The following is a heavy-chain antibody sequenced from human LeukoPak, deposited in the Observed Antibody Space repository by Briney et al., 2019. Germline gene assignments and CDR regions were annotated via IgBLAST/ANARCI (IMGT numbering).Heavy chain of an antibody. CDR2: ISSGSSFI. CDR1: GFTLSSYS. CDR3: ARDACSGGSCYSGFDP. J-gene: IGHJ5*02. D-gene: IGHD2-15*01. Sequence: GGSLRLSCAASGFTLSSYSMNWVRQAPGKGLEWVSYISSGSSFIYYADSVKGRFTISRDNAKNSLYLQMNSLRAEDTAVYYCARDACSGGSCYSGFDPWGQGTLVTVSS. V-gene: IGHV3-48*01.